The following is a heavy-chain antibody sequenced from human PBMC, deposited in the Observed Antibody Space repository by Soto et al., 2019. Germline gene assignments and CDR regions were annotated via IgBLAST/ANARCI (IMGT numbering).Heavy chain of an antibody. V-gene: IGHV4-34*01. D-gene: IGHD3-9*01. J-gene: IGHJ2*01. CDR3: ARESHDILTGPPWVWYFDL. CDR2: INDRGSI. CDR1: GGSFGGYY. Sequence: QVQLQQWGAGPLRPLETLSLTCGVSGGSFGGYYWAWIRQSPGKGLEWIGEINDRGSINYNPSLKSRVSISVDTSKNHYPLNLRSVTAADTAVYYCARESHDILTGPPWVWYFDLWGRGTLVTVSS.